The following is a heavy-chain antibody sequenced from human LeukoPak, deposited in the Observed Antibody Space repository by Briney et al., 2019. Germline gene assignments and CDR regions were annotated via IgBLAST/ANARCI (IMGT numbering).Heavy chain of an antibody. V-gene: IGHV4-34*01. CDR3: AGGSLSSGYYPSGFDY. CDR2: INHSGST. J-gene: IGHJ4*02. CDR1: GGSFSGYY. D-gene: IGHD3-22*01. Sequence: PSETLSLTCAVYGGSFSGYYWSWIRQPPGKGLEWIGEINHSGSTNYNPSLKSRVTISVDRSKNQFSLKLSSVTAADTAVYYCAGGSLSSGYYPSGFDYWGQGTLVTVSS.